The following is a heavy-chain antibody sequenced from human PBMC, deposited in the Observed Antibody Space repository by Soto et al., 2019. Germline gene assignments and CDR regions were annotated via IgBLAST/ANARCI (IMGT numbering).Heavy chain of an antibody. Sequence: GESLEISCKGSGNSFIKYWIGWVRQMPWKGLEWMGRIDPSDSYTTYTPSFQGHVTISADNSISTAYLQWSSLKAADTATYFCARHRAPYYYDSGGYYYDWGQGTLVTVSS. CDR3: ARHRAPYYYDSGGYYYD. J-gene: IGHJ4*02. D-gene: IGHD3-22*01. CDR1: GNSFIKYW. V-gene: IGHV5-10-1*01. CDR2: IDPSDSYT.